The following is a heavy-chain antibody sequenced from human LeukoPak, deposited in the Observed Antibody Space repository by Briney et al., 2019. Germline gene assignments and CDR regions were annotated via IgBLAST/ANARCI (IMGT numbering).Heavy chain of an antibody. CDR3: ARSPFAQPFDY. CDR1: GYTFTNYY. J-gene: IGHJ4*02. V-gene: IGHV1-46*01. Sequence: ASVKVSCKASGYTFTNYYMHWVRQAPGQGLEWMGIINPSGGSTTYAQKFQGRVTMTRDTSTSTVYMELSSLRSEDTAVYSCARSPFAQPFDYWGQGTLVTVSS. D-gene: IGHD3-10*01. CDR2: INPSGGST.